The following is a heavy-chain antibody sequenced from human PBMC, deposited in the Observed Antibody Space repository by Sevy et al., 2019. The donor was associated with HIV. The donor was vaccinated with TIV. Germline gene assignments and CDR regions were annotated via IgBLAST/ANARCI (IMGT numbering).Heavy chain of an antibody. Sequence: GGSLRLSCTASGFTFGDYAMSWFRQAPGKGLEWVGFIRSKAYGGTTEYAASVKGRFTISRDNSKSIAYLQMNSLKTEEKAVYYCSRAGSITGTTGYYFDYWGQGTLVTVSS. CDR1: GFTFGDYA. CDR3: SRAGSITGTTGYYFDY. CDR2: IRSKAYGGTT. J-gene: IGHJ4*02. V-gene: IGHV3-49*03. D-gene: IGHD1-20*01.